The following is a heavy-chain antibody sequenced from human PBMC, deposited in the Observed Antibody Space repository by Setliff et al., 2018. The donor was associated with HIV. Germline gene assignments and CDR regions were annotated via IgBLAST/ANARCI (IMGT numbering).Heavy chain of an antibody. V-gene: IGHV3-74*01. CDR3: ASLAG. CDR1: GFTFSNYW. J-gene: IGHJ4*02. CDR2: INNAGGVT. Sequence: GGSLRLSCTASGFTFSNYWMHWVRQGPGKGLVWVSRINNAGGVTTYADSVRGRFTIFRDNAKNTLFLQMNSLRVDDTALYYCASLAGWGQGTLVTVSS.